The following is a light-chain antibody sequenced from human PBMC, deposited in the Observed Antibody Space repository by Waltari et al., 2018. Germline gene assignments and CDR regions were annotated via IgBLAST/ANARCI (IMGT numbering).Light chain of an antibody. J-gene: IGLJ2*01. CDR2: DVS. V-gene: IGLV2-14*01. Sequence: QSALPQPASVSGSPRQSVTIFCAGTSIDVGGYNSVSWYQEHPGQAPRVIIYDVSDRPSGVSDRFSGSKSGNTASLTISGLQAEDEADYYCSSQSSNDVVLFGGGTKLTVL. CDR3: SSQSSNDVVL. CDR1: SIDVGGYNS.